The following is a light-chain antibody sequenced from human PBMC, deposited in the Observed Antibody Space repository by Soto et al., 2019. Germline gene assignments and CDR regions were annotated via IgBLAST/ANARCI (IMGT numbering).Light chain of an antibody. CDR1: QGIRND. V-gene: IGKV1-17*01. Sequence: DIQLTQSPSFLSASVGDRVTITCRASQGIRNDLSWYQQKPGKAPKRLIFATSSLQSGVPSRFSGSGSGTEFTLTISSLQPEDFATYYCLQHNSYPRTFGQGTKVEIK. CDR3: LQHNSYPRT. J-gene: IGKJ1*01. CDR2: ATS.